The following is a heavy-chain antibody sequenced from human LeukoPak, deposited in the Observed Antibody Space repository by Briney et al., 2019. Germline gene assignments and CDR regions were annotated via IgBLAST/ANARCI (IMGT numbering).Heavy chain of an antibody. D-gene: IGHD3-10*01. Sequence: KASQTLSLTCTVSGGSISSGGYYWSWIRQHPAKGLEWIGHIYYSGSTYYNPSLKSRVTISVDTSKNQFSLKLTSVTAADTAVYYCARGLLATVVRGQSWFDPWGQGTLVTVSS. V-gene: IGHV4-31*03. CDR2: IYYSGST. CDR3: ARGLLATVVRGQSWFDP. CDR1: GGSISSGGYY. J-gene: IGHJ5*02.